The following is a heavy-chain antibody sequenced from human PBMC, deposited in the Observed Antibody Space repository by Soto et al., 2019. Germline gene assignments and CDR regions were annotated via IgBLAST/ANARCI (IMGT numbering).Heavy chain of an antibody. Sequence: ASVKASCKASGYTFTSYYMHWLRQSPGQGLEWMGIINPSGGSTSYAQKFQGRVTMTRDTSTSTVYMELSSLRSEDTAVYYCASSRTTIAAEDYWGQGTLVTVSS. CDR3: ASSRTTIAAEDY. CDR1: GYTFTSYY. D-gene: IGHD6-13*01. J-gene: IGHJ4*02. V-gene: IGHV1-46*03. CDR2: INPSGGST.